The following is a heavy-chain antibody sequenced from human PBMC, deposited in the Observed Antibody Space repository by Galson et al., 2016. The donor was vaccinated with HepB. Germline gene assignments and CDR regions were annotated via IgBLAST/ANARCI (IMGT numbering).Heavy chain of an antibody. J-gene: IGHJ4*01. CDR3: ARTGYSGYDFNFDH. CDR2: IYYSGST. Sequence: SETLSLTCTVSGGSISPYYWSWIRQPPGKGLEWIGYIYYSGSTYYNPSLKSRITISVDTSKNQFSLRLSSVTAADTAVYYCARTGYSGYDFNFDHWGQGTLVTVSS. CDR1: GGSISPYY. V-gene: IGHV4-59*06. D-gene: IGHD5-12*01.